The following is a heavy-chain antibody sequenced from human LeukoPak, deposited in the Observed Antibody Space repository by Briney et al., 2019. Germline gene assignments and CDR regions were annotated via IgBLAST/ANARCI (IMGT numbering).Heavy chain of an antibody. J-gene: IGHJ5*02. CDR2: IYYSGST. CDR1: GGSISSYY. CDR3: AAGREIHYYDSSGYSGWFDP. Sequence: ASETLSLTCTVSGGSISSYYWNWIRQPPGKGLEWIGCIYYSGSTNYNPSLKSRVTMSVDTSKNQFSLKLSSVTAADTAVYYCAAGREIHYYDSSGYSGWFDPWGQGTLVTVSS. D-gene: IGHD3-22*01. V-gene: IGHV4-59*12.